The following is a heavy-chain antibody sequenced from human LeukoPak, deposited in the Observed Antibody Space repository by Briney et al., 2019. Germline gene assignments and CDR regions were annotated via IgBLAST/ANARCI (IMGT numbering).Heavy chain of an antibody. V-gene: IGHV4-39*07. Sequence: PSETLSLTCTVSGGSISSSSYYWGWLRQPPGKGLEWIGSIYYTGSTYYNPSLKSRVTISVDTSKNQFSLKLSSVTAADTAVYYCARDGGYSSGWSDAFDIWGQGTMVTVSS. CDR3: ARDGGYSSGWSDAFDI. J-gene: IGHJ3*02. CDR2: IYYTGST. D-gene: IGHD6-19*01. CDR1: GGSISSSSYY.